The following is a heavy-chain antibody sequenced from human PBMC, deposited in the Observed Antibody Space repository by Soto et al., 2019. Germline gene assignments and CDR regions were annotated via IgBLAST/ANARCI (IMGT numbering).Heavy chain of an antibody. CDR2: IIPIFGTA. J-gene: IGHJ4*02. CDR3: ANKRDKYYFDY. Sequence: SVKVSCKASGGTFSSYAISWARQAPGQGLEWMGGIIPIFGTANYAQKFQGRVTITADESTSTAYMELSSLRSEDTAVYYCANKRDKYYFDYWGQGTLVTVSS. CDR1: GGTFSSYA. V-gene: IGHV1-69*13.